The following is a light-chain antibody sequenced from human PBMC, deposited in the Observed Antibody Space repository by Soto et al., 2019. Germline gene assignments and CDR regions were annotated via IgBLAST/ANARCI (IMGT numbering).Light chain of an antibody. J-gene: IGKJ3*01. CDR2: GAS. Sequence: EIVLTQSPGTLSLSPGERATLSCRASQSVSSSYLAWYQQKPGQAPRLLIYGASSRATGITDRFSGSGSGTDFTLTISRLESDDIAVYYCQQYGSSPTFGPGTKVDIK. CDR3: QQYGSSPT. CDR1: QSVSSSY. V-gene: IGKV3-20*01.